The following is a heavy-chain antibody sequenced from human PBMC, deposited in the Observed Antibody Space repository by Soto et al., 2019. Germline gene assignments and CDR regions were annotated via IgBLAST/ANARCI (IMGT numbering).Heavy chain of an antibody. V-gene: IGHV3-30*18. CDR2: ISYDGRKK. J-gene: IGHJ4*02. Sequence: QVQLVESGAGVVRPGRSLRLSCAASGFIFSSYGMHWVRQAPGKGLEWVAVISYDGRKKDYADSVKGRFTISRDNSKNTLYLQINSLTTEDTAVYFCAKTMRFLDWLGLLDYWGQGALVTVSS. CDR3: AKTMRFLDWLGLLDY. CDR1: GFIFSSYG. D-gene: IGHD3-3*01.